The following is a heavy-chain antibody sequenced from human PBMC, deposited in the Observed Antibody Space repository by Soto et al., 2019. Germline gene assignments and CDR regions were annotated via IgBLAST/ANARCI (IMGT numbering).Heavy chain of an antibody. CDR3: ARDTPAGYCSSTSCYPDAFDI. V-gene: IGHV4-31*03. J-gene: IGHJ3*02. CDR2: IYYSGST. CDR1: DGSISSGGYY. D-gene: IGHD2-2*03. Sequence: QVQLQESGPGLVKPSQTLSLTCTVSDGSISSGGYYWSWIRQHPGKGLEWIGYIYYSGSTYYNPSLKSRVTISVDTSKNQFSLKLSSVTAADTAVYYCARDTPAGYCSSTSCYPDAFDIWGQGTMVTVSS.